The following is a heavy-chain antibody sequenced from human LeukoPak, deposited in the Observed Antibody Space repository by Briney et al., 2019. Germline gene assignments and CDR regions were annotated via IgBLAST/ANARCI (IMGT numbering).Heavy chain of an antibody. D-gene: IGHD3-16*02. V-gene: IGHV4-34*01. J-gene: IGHJ4*02. CDR2: INHSGST. CDR1: GGSFSGYY. CDR3: ARELSYYDYVWGSYRSYYFDY. Sequence: KPSETLSLTCAVYGGSFSGYYRSWIRQPPGKGLEWIGEINHSGSTNYNPSLTSRDTISVGTSKNQFFLELSSVAAADTAVYYCARELSYYDYVWGSYRSYYFDYWGQGTLVTVSS.